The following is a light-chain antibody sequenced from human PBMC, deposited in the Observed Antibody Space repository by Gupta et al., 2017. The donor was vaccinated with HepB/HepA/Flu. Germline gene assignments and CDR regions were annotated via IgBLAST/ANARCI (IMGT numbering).Light chain of an antibody. J-gene: IGLJ1*01. V-gene: IGLV3-19*01. CDR1: SRRNFY. CDR3: DYCFRSPDGGNNHFV. Sequence: SSELTQDPAVSVALGQTVTIACRGDSRRNFYASWYQHKPGQSPRLCTYCQINRHSGIPYRVSASCSASTASFTITGAQAEAEADYDGDYCFRSPDGGNNHFVFGTGTKVTVL. CDR2: CQI.